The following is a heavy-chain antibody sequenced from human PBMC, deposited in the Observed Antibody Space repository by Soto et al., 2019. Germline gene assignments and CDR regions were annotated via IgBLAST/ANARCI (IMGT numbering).Heavy chain of an antibody. Sequence: QVQLQESGPGLVKPSETLSLTCTVSGGSISSYYWSWFRQPPGKGLEWIGYIYYSGSTNYNPSLKSRVTISVDTSKNQFSLKLSSVTAADTAVYYCARVGVCSGGSCYSAGGLDYWGQGTLVTVSS. J-gene: IGHJ4*02. CDR3: ARVGVCSGGSCYSAGGLDY. CDR2: IYYSGST. D-gene: IGHD2-15*01. CDR1: GGSISSYY. V-gene: IGHV4-59*01.